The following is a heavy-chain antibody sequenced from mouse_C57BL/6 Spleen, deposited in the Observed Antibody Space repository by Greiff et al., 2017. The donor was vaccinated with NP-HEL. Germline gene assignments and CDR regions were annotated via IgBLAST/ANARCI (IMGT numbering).Heavy chain of an antibody. D-gene: IGHD2-10*01. CDR2: IYPRSGNT. J-gene: IGHJ4*01. V-gene: IGHV1-81*01. CDR1: GYTFTSYG. CDR3: ARWALLEYYYAMDY. Sequence: QVQLQQSGAELARPGASVKLSCKASGYTFTSYGISWVKQRTGQGLEWIGEIYPRSGNTYYNEKFKGKATLTADKSSSTAYMELRSLTSEDSAVYFCARWALLEYYYAMDYWGQGTSVTVSS.